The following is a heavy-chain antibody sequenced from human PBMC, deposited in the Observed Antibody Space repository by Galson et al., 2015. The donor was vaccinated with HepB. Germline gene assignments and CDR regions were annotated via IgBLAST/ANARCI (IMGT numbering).Heavy chain of an antibody. J-gene: IGHJ4*02. D-gene: IGHD6-13*01. CDR1: GFTFRTYS. Sequence: SLRLSCAVTGFTFRTYSMTWVRQAPGKGLEWVSSISGSSSFIYYADSVRGRFTISRDNAKNTLYLQMKSLRAEDTAVYYYARDGVAATSRVDYWGQGTLVTVSS. CDR3: ARDGVAATSRVDY. CDR2: ISGSSSFI. V-gene: IGHV3-21*01.